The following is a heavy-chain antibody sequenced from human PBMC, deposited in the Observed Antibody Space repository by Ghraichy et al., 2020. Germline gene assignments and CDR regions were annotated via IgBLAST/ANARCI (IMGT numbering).Heavy chain of an antibody. J-gene: IGHJ6*02. D-gene: IGHD2-15*01. CDR1: GFTFSSYT. CDR2: ISSSTMYI. V-gene: IGHV3-21*01. CDR3: VTTPSYIHYYSYALDV. Sequence: GGSLRLSCAASGFTFSSYTMMWVRQAPGKGLEWLSSISSSTMYIWYADSVKGRFTISRDNANNSLSLQMNSLRAEDTAIYYCVTTPSYIHYYSYALDVWGQGTTVTVSS.